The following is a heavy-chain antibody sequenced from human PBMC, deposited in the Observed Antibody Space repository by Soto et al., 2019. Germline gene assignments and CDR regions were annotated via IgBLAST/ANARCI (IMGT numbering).Heavy chain of an antibody. Sequence: SETLSLTCAVYGGSFSGYFWRWIRQPPGKGLEGIGSINYCETTNYNPPLKSRVTISEDPSKNQFPLKQSSVTAADTAVYYCATNRIQSYGLTNRAVAFDIWGQGTMVTVSS. CDR1: GGSFSGYF. CDR2: INYCETT. D-gene: IGHD4-17*01. V-gene: IGHV4-34*01. CDR3: ATNRIQSYGLTNRAVAFDI. J-gene: IGHJ3*02.